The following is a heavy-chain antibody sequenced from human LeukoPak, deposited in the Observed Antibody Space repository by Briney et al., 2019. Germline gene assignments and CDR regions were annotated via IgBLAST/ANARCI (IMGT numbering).Heavy chain of an antibody. CDR2: ISGYNGNT. CDR3: ARLGSGWPYYFDY. Sequence: GASVKVSCKASGYTFTNYGISWVRQAPGQGLEWMGWISGYNGNTKNAQKLQGRVTMTTDTSTSTAYMELRSLRSDDTAVYYCARLGSGWPYYFDYWGQGTLVTVSS. CDR1: GYTFTNYG. J-gene: IGHJ4*02. D-gene: IGHD6-19*01. V-gene: IGHV1-18*01.